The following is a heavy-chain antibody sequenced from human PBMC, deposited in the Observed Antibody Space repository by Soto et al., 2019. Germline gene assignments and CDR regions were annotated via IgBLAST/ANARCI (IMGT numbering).Heavy chain of an antibody. CDR2: IIPIFGTA. V-gene: IGHV1-69*13. D-gene: IGHD3-9*01. J-gene: IGHJ6*02. Sequence: SSVKVSCKASGGTFSSYAISWVRQAPGQGLEWMGGIIPIFGTANYAQKFQGRVTITADESTSTAYMELSSLRSEDTAVYYCAGANYDILTGSPPVGYYYYDMDVWGQGTTVTVSS. CDR3: AGANYDILTGSPPVGYYYYDMDV. CDR1: GGTFSSYA.